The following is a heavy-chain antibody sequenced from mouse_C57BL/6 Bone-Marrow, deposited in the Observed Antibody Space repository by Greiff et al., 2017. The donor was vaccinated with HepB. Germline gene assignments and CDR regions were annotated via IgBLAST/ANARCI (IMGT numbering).Heavy chain of an antibody. CDR3: TRRGIYYYTLYY. CDR2: IHPKSGST. Sequence: QVQLQQPGAELVKPGASVKLSCKASGYTFTSYWMHWVKQRPGQGLEWIGMIHPKSGSTNYNEKFKSKATLPVDKSSSTAYMQLSSLTSEDSAVYYCTRRGIYYYTLYYWGQGTTLTVSS. D-gene: IGHD2-4*01. CDR1: GYTFTSYW. J-gene: IGHJ2*01. V-gene: IGHV1-64*01.